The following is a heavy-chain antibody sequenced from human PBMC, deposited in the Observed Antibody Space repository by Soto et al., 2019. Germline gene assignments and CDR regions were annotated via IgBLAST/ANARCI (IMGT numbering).Heavy chain of an antibody. D-gene: IGHD3-22*01. CDR2: IIPMFGTP. V-gene: IGHV1-69*01. CDR3: ARPLSDRNYYYGMAV. CDR1: GVTFSKYA. J-gene: IGHJ6*02. Sequence: QVQLGQSGAEMQQPGASVRVSCKASGVTFSKYAFSWVRQAPGQGLQWLGGIIPMFGTPTYAQKLQGRVPISADESTATVYMELRSLRSEDTAVFLCARPLSDRNYYYGMAVWGQGTTVNVSS.